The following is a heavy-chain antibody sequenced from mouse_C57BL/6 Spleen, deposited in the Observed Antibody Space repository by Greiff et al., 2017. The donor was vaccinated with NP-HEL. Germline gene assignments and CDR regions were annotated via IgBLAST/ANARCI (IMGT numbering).Heavy chain of an antibody. CDR1: GYAFSSSW. J-gene: IGHJ2*01. V-gene: IGHV1-82*01. CDR2: IYPGDGDT. Sequence: VQLQQSGPELVKPGASVKISCKASGYAFSSSWMNWVKQRPGKGLEWIGRIYPGDGDTNYNGKFKGKATLTADKSSSTAYMQLSSLTSEDSAVYFCARIVGNYFDYWGQGTTLTVSS. D-gene: IGHD4-1*01. CDR3: ARIVGNYFDY.